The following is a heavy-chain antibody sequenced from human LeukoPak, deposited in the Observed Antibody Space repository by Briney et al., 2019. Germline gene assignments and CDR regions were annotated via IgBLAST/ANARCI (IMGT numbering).Heavy chain of an antibody. CDR2: IRSKAYGGTT. Sequence: SSGDYYWSWIRQPPGKGLEWVGFIRSKAYGGTTECAASVKGRFTISRDDSKSIAYLQMNSLKTEDTAVYYCTRPKVAATPGWFDPWGQGTLVTVSS. CDR1: SSGDYY. V-gene: IGHV3-49*03. D-gene: IGHD2-15*01. CDR3: TRPKVAATPGWFDP. J-gene: IGHJ5*02.